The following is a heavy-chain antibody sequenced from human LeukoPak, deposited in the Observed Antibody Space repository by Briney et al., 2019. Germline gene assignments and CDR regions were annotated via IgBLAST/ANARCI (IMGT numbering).Heavy chain of an antibody. CDR1: GFTFSTYG. D-gene: IGHD3-22*01. V-gene: IGHV3-30*18. CDR3: AKPYTSGYFDY. Sequence: GRSLGLSCAGSGFTFSTYGMYWVRQAPGKGLEWVAVISYDGSNEYYADSVKGRFTISRDNSKNTVYLQMNSLRPEDTAVYYCAKPYTSGYFDYWGQGTLVTVSS. J-gene: IGHJ4*02. CDR2: ISYDGSNE.